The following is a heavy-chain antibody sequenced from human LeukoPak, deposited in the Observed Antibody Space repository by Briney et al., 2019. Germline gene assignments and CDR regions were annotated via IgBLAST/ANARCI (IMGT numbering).Heavy chain of an antibody. CDR2: IRYDGSNK. V-gene: IGHV3-30*02. CDR1: GFTFSSYG. Sequence: PGGSLRLSCAASGFTFSSYGMHWVRQAPGKGLEWVAFIRYDGSNKYYADSVKGRFTISRDNSKNTLYLQMNSLRAEDTAVYYCAKDRSSGFLFGYFDYWGQGTLVTVSS. CDR3: AKDRSSGFLFGYFDY. D-gene: IGHD3-22*01. J-gene: IGHJ4*02.